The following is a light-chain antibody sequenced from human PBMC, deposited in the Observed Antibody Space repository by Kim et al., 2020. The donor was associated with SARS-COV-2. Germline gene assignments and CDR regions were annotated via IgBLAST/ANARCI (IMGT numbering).Light chain of an antibody. Sequence: DIQMTQSPSTLSASVGDRVIITCRASQSINNWLAWYQQKPGRAPKLLIFKESNLESGVPSRFSGSGSGTEFTLTISSLQPDDFATYYCQQYNTYSQTFGQGTKVDIK. CDR2: KES. CDR1: QSINNW. V-gene: IGKV1-5*03. J-gene: IGKJ1*01. CDR3: QQYNTYSQT.